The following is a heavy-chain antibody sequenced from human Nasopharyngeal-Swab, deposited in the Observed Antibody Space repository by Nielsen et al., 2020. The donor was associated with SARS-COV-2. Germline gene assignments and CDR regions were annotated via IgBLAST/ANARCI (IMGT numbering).Heavy chain of an antibody. D-gene: IGHD3-10*01. CDR2: VSASGGST. CDR3: AKDGVVRGDALDL. Sequence: GESLKISCAASGFTFNIYAMAWVRRAPGRGLQWVTGVSASGGSTYYTDSVKGQFSISRDNSKNTLFLQMRSLRVEDTAVYYCAKDGVVRGDALDLWGQGTMVTVSS. J-gene: IGHJ3*01. CDR1: GFTFNIYA. V-gene: IGHV3-23*01.